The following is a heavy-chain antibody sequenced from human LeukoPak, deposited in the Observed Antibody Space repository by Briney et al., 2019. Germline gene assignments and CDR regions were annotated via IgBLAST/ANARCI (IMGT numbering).Heavy chain of an antibody. Sequence: SETLSLTCTVSGGSISSSSYYWGWIRQPPGKGLEWIGYISYSGSTNYNPSLKSRVTISVDTSKNQFSLKLSSVTAADTAVYYCAREVLAAAGTYDYWGQGTLVTVSS. CDR1: GGSISSSSYY. V-gene: IGHV4-61*01. CDR2: ISYSGST. D-gene: IGHD6-13*01. CDR3: AREVLAAAGTYDY. J-gene: IGHJ4*02.